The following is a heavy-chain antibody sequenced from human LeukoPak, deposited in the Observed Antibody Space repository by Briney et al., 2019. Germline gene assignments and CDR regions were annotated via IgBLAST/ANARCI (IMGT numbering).Heavy chain of an antibody. V-gene: IGHV3-23*01. D-gene: IGHD3-16*01. J-gene: IGHJ4*02. CDR3: AKDPARLPYYFDY. CDR1: GLTFRNYA. CDR2: ISGSGGST. Sequence: GGSLRLSCIASGLTFRNYAMSWVRQAPGKGLEWVSAISGSGGSTYYADSVKGRFTISRDNSKNTLYLQMNSLRAEDTAVYYCAKDPARLPYYFDYWGQGTLVTVSS.